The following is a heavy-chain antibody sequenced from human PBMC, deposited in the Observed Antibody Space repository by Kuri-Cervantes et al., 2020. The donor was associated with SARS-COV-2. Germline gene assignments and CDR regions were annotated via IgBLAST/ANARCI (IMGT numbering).Heavy chain of an antibody. CDR2: ISSSSSTI. V-gene: IGHV3-48*01. Sequence: GGSLRLSCAASGFTFSSYSMNWVRQAPGKGLEWVSYISSSSSTIYYADSVKGRFTISRDNDKNSLRLQMNSLRAEDTAVYYCARDNSGTTFSVFWGQGTMVTVSS. J-gene: IGHJ3*01. CDR3: ARDNSGTTFSVF. D-gene: IGHD1-1*01. CDR1: GFTFSSYS.